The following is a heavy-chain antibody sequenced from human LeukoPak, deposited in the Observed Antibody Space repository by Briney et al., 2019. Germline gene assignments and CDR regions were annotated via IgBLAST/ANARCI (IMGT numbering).Heavy chain of an antibody. D-gene: IGHD6-19*01. J-gene: IGHJ3*02. CDR2: VNHSGST. V-gene: IGHV4-34*01. CDR3: ARPRGGSAWLHAFDI. CDR1: GGSFSGYY. Sequence: KPSETLSLTCAVYGGSFSGYYWSWIRQPPGKGLEWIGEVNHSGSTNYNPSLKSRVTISADTSKNQFSLNLSSVTAADTAVYYCARPRGGSAWLHAFDIWGQGTMVTVSS.